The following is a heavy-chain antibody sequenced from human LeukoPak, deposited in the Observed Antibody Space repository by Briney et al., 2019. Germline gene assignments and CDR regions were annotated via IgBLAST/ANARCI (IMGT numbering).Heavy chain of an antibody. CDR3: ARGVVVVPAASWELPYYYYYMDV. J-gene: IGHJ6*03. CDR2: IRYDGNDK. Sequence: GGSLRLSCAASGFTFSSYGMHWVRQAPGKGLEWVAFIRYDGNDKYYADSVKGRFTISRDNSKNTVYLQMNSLRAEDTAVYYCARGVVVVPAASWELPYYYYYMDVWGKGTTVTVSS. D-gene: IGHD2-2*01. CDR1: GFTFSSYG. V-gene: IGHV3-30*02.